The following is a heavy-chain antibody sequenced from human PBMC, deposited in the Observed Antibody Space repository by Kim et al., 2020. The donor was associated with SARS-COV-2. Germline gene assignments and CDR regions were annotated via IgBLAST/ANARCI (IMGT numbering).Heavy chain of an antibody. V-gene: IGHV3-23*01. CDR1: GFAFGDYA. D-gene: IGHD3-10*01. J-gene: IGHJ4*01. Sequence: VGSLRLSCAASGFAFGDYAMSWVRRAPGKGLEWVSALSGSISDAKYADSVRGRFTISRDNSKNTLFMQMDSLRVDDTAAYYCAKDLLYVPGRGYFDSWG. CDR3: AKDLLYVPGRGYFDS. CDR2: LSGSISDA.